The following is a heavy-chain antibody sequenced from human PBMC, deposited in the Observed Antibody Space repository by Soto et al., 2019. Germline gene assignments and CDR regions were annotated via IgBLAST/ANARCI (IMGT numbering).Heavy chain of an antibody. CDR2: IIPIFGTA. CDR1: GGTFSSYA. CDR3: ARARHLYYDILTGYYRYGMDV. Sequence: SVKVSCKASGGTFSSYAISWVRQAPGQGLEWMGGIIPIFGTANYAQKFQGRVTITADESTSTAYMELSSLRSEDTAVYYCARARHLYYDILTGYYRYGMDVGGQGTTVTVSS. D-gene: IGHD3-9*01. J-gene: IGHJ6*02. V-gene: IGHV1-69*13.